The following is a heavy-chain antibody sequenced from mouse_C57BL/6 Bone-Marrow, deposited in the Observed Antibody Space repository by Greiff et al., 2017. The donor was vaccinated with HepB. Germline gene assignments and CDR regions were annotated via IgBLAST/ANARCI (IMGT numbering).Heavy chain of an antibody. CDR2: ISGGGGNT. CDR1: GFTFSSYT. D-gene: IGHD1-1*01. CDR3: ARHETYYYGSSYGY. V-gene: IGHV5-9*01. J-gene: IGHJ2*01. Sequence: EVKVEESGGGLVKPGGSLKLSCAASGFTFSSYTMSWVRQTPEKRLEWVATISGGGGNTYYPDSVKGRFTISRDNAKNTLYLQMSSLRSEDTALYYCARHETYYYGSSYGYWGQGTTLTVSS.